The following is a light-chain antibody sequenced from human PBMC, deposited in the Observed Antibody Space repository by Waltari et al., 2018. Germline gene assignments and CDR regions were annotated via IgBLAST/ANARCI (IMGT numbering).Light chain of an antibody. CDR3: QQRDS. J-gene: IGKJ2*01. CDR2: ATS. CDR1: QSITSY. V-gene: IGKV1-39*01. Sequence: IQMTQSPSSLSASVGDRVTITCRASQSITSYLNWYLQIPGKAPKVLIYATSSLQSGVPSRYSGSGSETDFTLTISSLQPEDSATYYGQQRDSFGQGTKLEIK.